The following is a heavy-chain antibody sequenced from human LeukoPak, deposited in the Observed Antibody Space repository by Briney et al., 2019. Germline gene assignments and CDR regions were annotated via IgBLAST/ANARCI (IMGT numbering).Heavy chain of an antibody. Sequence: SVKVSCKAWGGTLSIYAISWVRQAPGQGLEWMGGIIPIFGTANYAKKFQGRVTITADESTGTAYMELGSLRSEDTAVYYCARGENCGGDCYLNWFDPWGQGTLVTVSS. CDR2: IIPIFGTA. J-gene: IGHJ5*02. D-gene: IGHD2-21*02. V-gene: IGHV1-69*13. CDR1: GGTLSIYA. CDR3: ARGENCGGDCYLNWFDP.